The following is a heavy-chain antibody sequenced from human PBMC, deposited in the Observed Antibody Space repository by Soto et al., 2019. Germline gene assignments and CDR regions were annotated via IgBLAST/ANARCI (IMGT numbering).Heavy chain of an antibody. CDR3: SRDGHGMDV. V-gene: IGHV4-61*01. CDR1: GGSVTTGSYN. J-gene: IGHJ6*02. CDR2: IFFTGIT. Sequence: QVQLQESGPGLVRPSETLSLTCTVSGGSVTTGSYNWSWIRRPPGKGLEWIGNIFFTGITHYNPSLHNRVTMAVDTSKDQFALTGTSVTAADTAGYYCSRDGHGMDVWGQGTTVTVSS.